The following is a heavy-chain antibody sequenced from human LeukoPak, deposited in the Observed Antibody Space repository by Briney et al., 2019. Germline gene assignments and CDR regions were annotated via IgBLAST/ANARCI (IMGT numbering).Heavy chain of an antibody. CDR2: INAGNGNT. Sequence: ASVKVSCKASGYTFTSYAMHWVRQAPGQRLEWMGWINAGNGNTKYSQKFQGRVTITRDTSASTAYMELSSLRSEDTAVYYCARVLSLYGSGSPPGYWGQGTLVTVSS. V-gene: IGHV1-3*01. CDR1: GYTFTSYA. D-gene: IGHD3-10*01. CDR3: ARVLSLYGSGSPPGY. J-gene: IGHJ4*02.